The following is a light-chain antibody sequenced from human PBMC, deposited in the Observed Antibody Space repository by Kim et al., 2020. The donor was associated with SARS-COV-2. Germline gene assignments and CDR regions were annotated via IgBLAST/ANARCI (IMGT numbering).Light chain of an antibody. CDR2: SDS. CDR1: SIGIKS. V-gene: IGLV3-21*04. CDR3: QVWDSSSDLRV. J-gene: IGLJ3*02. Sequence: APGKTAWITCGGNSIGIKSVSRYQQKAGQAPVLVIYSDSPRPSGIPERFSGSNSGNTATLTISRFKAGDEADYYCQVWDSSSDLRVFGGGTQLPVL.